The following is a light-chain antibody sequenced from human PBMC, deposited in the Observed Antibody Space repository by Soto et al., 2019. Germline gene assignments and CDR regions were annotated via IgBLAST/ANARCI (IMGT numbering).Light chain of an antibody. V-gene: IGKV1-39*01. CDR1: QSIINF. J-gene: IGKJ1*01. Sequence: DIPVTQSPSSLSASVGDRVTITCRSSQSIINFLNWYQHKPGKAPNLLIFAASTLQSGVPSRFSGSGSGTDFTLTITSLQPEDFATYYCHQTYIAPWAFGQGTRVEI. CDR3: HQTYIAPWA. CDR2: AAS.